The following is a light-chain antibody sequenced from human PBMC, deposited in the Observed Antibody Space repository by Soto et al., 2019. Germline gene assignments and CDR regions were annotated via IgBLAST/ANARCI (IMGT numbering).Light chain of an antibody. Sequence: EVVMTQSPATLSVSPGERVTFSCRASQSVTTNLAWYQHKPGQSPRLLISDASTGASGIPPRFSGSGSGTEFTLTISSLQSEDFAVYFCQQYNEWPPLTFGGGTKVEI. CDR3: QQYNEWPPLT. CDR1: QSVTTN. J-gene: IGKJ4*01. CDR2: DAS. V-gene: IGKV3-15*01.